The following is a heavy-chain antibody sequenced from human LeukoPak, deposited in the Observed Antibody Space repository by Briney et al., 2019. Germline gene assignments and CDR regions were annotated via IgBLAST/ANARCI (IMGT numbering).Heavy chain of an antibody. CDR3: ARDPSPSYSSGFDY. D-gene: IGHD6-19*01. CDR1: GGTFSSYA. V-gene: IGHV1-69*13. J-gene: IGHJ4*02. CDR2: IIPIFGTA. Sequence: ASVKVSCKASGGTFSSYAISWVRQAPGQGLEWMGGIIPIFGTANYALKFQGRVTITADESTSTAYMELSSLRSEDTAVYYCARDPSPSYSSGFDYWGQGTLVTVSS.